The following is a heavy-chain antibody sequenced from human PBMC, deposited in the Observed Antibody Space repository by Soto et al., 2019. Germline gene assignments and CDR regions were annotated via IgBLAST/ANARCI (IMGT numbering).Heavy chain of an antibody. V-gene: IGHV3-74*01. Sequence: EVQLVESGGGLVQPGGSLRLSCAASGFTFSSYWMHWVRQAPGKGLVWVSRINSDGSSTSYADSVKGRFTISRDNAKNTLYLQTNSLRAEDTAVYYCARDRGPPAITIFGVATNDAFDIWGQGTMVTVSS. CDR3: ARDRGPPAITIFGVATNDAFDI. D-gene: IGHD3-3*01. CDR2: INSDGSST. CDR1: GFTFSSYW. J-gene: IGHJ3*02.